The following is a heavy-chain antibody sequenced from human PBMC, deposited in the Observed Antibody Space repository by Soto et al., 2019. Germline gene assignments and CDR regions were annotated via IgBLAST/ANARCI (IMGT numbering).Heavy chain of an antibody. CDR3: ARATYCSGGSCSATFDY. V-gene: IGHV4-34*01. CDR1: GGSFSGYY. D-gene: IGHD2-15*01. CDR2: INHSGST. Sequence: QVQLQQWGAGLLKPSETLSLTCAVYGGSFSGYYWSWIRQPPGKGLEWMGEINHSGSTNYNPSLKSRVTISVDTSKNQFSLKLSSVTAADTAVYYCARATYCSGGSCSATFDYWGQGTLVTVSS. J-gene: IGHJ4*02.